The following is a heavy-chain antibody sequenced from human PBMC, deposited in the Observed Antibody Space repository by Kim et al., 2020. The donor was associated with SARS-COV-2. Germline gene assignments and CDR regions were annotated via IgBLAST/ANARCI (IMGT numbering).Heavy chain of an antibody. CDR3: RSSNCGSDWCVGH. D-gene: IGHD2-21*02. CDR2: ITWNSGDI. V-gene: IGHV3-9*01. Sequence: GGSLRLSCAASGFTFDDYTMHWVRQAPGKGLEWVSGITWNSGDIGYADSVKGRFTISRDNAKNSLYLQMNNLRLEDTAFYYCRSSNCGSDWCVGHWGQGTLVTVSS. J-gene: IGHJ5*02. CDR1: GFTFDDYT.